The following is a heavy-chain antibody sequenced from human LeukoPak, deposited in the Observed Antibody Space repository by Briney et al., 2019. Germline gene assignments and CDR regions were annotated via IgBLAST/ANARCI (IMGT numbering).Heavy chain of an antibody. J-gene: IGHJ4*02. Sequence: SETLSLTCTVSDGSISSYYWSWIRQPPGKGLEWIGYIYYSGSTNYNPSLKSRVTISVDTSKNQFSLKLSSVTAADTAVYYCAANLRYSYGGLRIDYWGQGTLVTVSS. CDR3: AANLRYSYGGLRIDY. CDR1: DGSISSYY. V-gene: IGHV4-59*01. D-gene: IGHD5-18*01. CDR2: IYYSGST.